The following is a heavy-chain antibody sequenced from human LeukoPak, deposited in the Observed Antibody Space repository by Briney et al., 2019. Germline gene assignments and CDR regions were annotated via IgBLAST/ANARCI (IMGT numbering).Heavy chain of an antibody. CDR2: IYHSGST. V-gene: IGHV4-39*07. J-gene: IGHJ3*02. CDR1: GGSISISSYY. CDR3: ARVSLTMDAFDI. Sequence: PSETLSLTCTVSGGSISISSYYWGWIRQPPRKGLEWIGTIYHSGSTYYNPSLKSRVTISVDRSKNQFSLKLSSVTAADTAVYYCARVSLTMDAFDIWGQGTMVTVSS. D-gene: IGHD3-10*01.